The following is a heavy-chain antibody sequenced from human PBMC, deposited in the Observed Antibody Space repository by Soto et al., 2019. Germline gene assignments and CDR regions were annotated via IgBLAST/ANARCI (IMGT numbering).Heavy chain of an antibody. Sequence: QVQLVESGGGVVQPGRSLRLSCAASGFTFSSYGMHWVRQAPGKGLEWVAVISYDGSNKYYADSVKGRFTISRDNSKNTLYLQMNSLRAEDTAVYYCPKDTDYWGQGTMVTVSS. CDR3: PKDTDY. V-gene: IGHV3-30*18. CDR2: ISYDGSNK. CDR1: GFTFSSYG. J-gene: IGHJ4*02.